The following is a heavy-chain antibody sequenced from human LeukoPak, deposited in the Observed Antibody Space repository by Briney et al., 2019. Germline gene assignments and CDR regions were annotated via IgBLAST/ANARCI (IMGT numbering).Heavy chain of an antibody. J-gene: IGHJ4*02. V-gene: IGHV4-59*01. CDR2: NYYSGTT. Sequence: SETLSLTCTVSGGSISSYYWSWIRQPPGKGLEWIGYNYYSGTTNYNPSLKSRVTISVDTSKNQFSLKLSSVTAADTAVYYCARCSYMTTVYYFDYWGQGTLVTVSS. CDR1: GGSISSYY. D-gene: IGHD4-17*01. CDR3: ARCSYMTTVYYFDY.